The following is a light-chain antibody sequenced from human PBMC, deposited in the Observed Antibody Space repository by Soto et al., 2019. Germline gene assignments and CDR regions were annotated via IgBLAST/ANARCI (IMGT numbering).Light chain of an antibody. CDR1: ALPKQY. Sequence: SYELTQPPSVSVSPGQTARITCSGDALPKQYAYWYQQKPGQAPVLVIYKDSERPSGIPERFSGSRSGTTVTLTISGVQAEDDVDYYCQSADSSGSYVLFGGGTKLTVL. CDR3: QSADSSGSYVL. J-gene: IGLJ2*01. V-gene: IGLV3-25*03. CDR2: KDS.